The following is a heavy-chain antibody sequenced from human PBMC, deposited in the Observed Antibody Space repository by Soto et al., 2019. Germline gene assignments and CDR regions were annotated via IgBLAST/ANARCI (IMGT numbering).Heavy chain of an antibody. CDR2: IKQDGSEK. J-gene: IGHJ4*02. Sequence: PGGSLRLSCAASGFTFSSHCMSWVRQAPGKGLEWVANIKQDGSEKYYVDSVKGRFTISRDNAKNSLYLQMNSLRAEDTAVYYCARKRLTSRNSPFYYWGQGTLVTVSS. CDR1: GFTFSSHC. CDR3: ARKRLTSRNSPFYY. D-gene: IGHD5-12*01. V-gene: IGHV3-7*01.